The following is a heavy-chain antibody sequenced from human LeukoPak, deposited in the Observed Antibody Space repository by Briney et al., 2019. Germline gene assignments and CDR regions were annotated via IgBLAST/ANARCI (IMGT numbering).Heavy chain of an antibody. J-gene: IGHJ4*02. CDR2: IYYSGST. CDR1: GRRIIKKN. Sequence: GRRIIKKNRSWIRQPPGKGLEWIGYIYYSGSTNYNPSLKSRVTISVDTSKNLFSLKLSSVTAADTVVYYCARVNRRGSGSYSFDYWGQGTLVTVSS. D-gene: IGHD3-10*01. V-gene: IGHV4-59*01. CDR3: ARVNRRGSGSYSFDY.